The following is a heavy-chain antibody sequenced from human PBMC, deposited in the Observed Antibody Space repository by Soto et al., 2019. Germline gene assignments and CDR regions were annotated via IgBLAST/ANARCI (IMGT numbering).Heavy chain of an antibody. V-gene: IGHV1-69*14. CDR3: ARDLGSGYDSGDY. D-gene: IGHD5-12*01. CDR2: IIPIFGTT. Sequence: QVQLVQSGAEVKKPGSSVKVSCKTSGDFFSGYSISWVRQAPGQGLEWMGGIIPIFGTTNYAQRFHGRVRITADKCMSTVYMLLYSLKSEDLAVYFLARDLGSGYDSGDYWGPGTRVMVSS. J-gene: IGHJ4*02. CDR1: GDFFSGYS.